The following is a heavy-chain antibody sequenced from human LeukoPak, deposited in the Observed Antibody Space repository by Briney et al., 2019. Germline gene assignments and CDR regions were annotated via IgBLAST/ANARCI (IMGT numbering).Heavy chain of an antibody. D-gene: IGHD3-10*01. CDR3: AREGSITSMDV. J-gene: IGHJ6*02. Sequence: GGSLRLSCAASGFTFSSYWMHWGRQAPGKGLVWVSRINSDGSSTSYADSVKGRFTISRDNAKNTLYLQMNSLRAEDTAVYYCAREGSITSMDVWGQGTTVTVSS. CDR1: GFTFSSYW. CDR2: INSDGSST. V-gene: IGHV3-74*01.